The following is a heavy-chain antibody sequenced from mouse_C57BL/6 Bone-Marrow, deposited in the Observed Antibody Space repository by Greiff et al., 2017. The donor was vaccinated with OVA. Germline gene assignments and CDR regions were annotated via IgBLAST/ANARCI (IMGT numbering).Heavy chain of an antibody. CDR1: GYTFTSYD. J-gene: IGHJ4*01. Sequence: QVQLQQSGPELVKPGASVKLSCKASGYTFTSYDINWVKQRPGQGLEWIGWIYPRDGSTKYNAKFKGKATLTVDTSSSTAYMELHSLTSEDSAVYFCARYDYDADYAMDYWGQGTSVTVSS. D-gene: IGHD2-4*01. CDR3: ARYDYDADYAMDY. V-gene: IGHV1-85*01. CDR2: IYPRDGST.